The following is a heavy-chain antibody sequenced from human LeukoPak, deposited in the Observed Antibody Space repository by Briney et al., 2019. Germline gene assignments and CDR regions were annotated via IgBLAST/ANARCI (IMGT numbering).Heavy chain of an antibody. CDR2: ISSSSSYK. D-gene: IGHD3-22*01. CDR3: ARDPNYYDSSGYYNSYYGMDV. V-gene: IGHV3-21*01. J-gene: IGHJ6*02. Sequence: GGSLRLSCAASGFTFSSYSMNWVRQAPGKGLEWVSSISSSSSYKYYADSVKGRFTISRDNAKNSLYLQMNSLRAEDTAVYYCARDPNYYDSSGYYNSYYGMDVWGQGTTVTVSS. CDR1: GFTFSSYS.